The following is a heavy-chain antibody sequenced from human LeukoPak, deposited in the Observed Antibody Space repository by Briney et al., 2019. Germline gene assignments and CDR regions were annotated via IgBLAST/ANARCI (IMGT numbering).Heavy chain of an antibody. CDR2: IYHSGST. CDR1: GGSISSSSYY. D-gene: IGHD2-2*01. V-gene: IGHV4-39*07. J-gene: IGHJ5*02. CDR3: ARAGSTSWRFDP. Sequence: PSETLSLTCTVSGGSISSSSYYWGWIRQPPGKGLEWIGYIYHSGSTYYNPSLKSRVTISVDRSKNQFSLKLSSVTAADTAVYYCARAGSTSWRFDPWGQGTLVTVSS.